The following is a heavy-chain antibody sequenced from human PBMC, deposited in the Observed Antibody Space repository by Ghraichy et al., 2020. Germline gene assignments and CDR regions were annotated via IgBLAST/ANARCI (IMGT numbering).Heavy chain of an antibody. CDR2: INHSGST. V-gene: IGHV4-34*01. CDR1: GGSFSGYY. Sequence: ETLSLTCAVYGGSFSGYYWSWIRQPPGKGLEWIGEINHSGSTNYNPSLKSRVTISVDTSKNQFSLKLSSVTAADTAVYYCARGARLYDFWSSTTGYYYYYYMDVWGKGTTVTVSS. CDR3: ARGARLYDFWSSTTGYYYYYYMDV. D-gene: IGHD3-3*01. J-gene: IGHJ6*03.